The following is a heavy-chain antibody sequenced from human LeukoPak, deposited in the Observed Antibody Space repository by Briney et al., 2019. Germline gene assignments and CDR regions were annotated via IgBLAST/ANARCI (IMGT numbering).Heavy chain of an antibody. Sequence: PGGSLRLSCAASGFTFSSYGMHWVRQAPGKGLEWVAVIWYDGSNKYYADSVKGRFTISRDNSKNTLYLQMNSLRAEDTAVYYCAKSLQWLATYFDYWGQGTLVTVSS. V-gene: IGHV3-33*06. J-gene: IGHJ4*02. CDR1: GFTFSSYG. D-gene: IGHD6-19*01. CDR3: AKSLQWLATYFDY. CDR2: IWYDGSNK.